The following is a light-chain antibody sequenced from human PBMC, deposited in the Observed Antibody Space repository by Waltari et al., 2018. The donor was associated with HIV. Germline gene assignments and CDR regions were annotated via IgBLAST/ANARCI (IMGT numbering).Light chain of an antibody. V-gene: IGLV1-40*01. CDR2: SND. CDR3: QSYDSGLSATV. CDR1: SPNLPAGYD. Sequence: QSVLTQPPSVSGAPGQRVAIPCTGSSPNLPAGYDAPWYPVLPGTVPKLLIFSNDTRPSGVPDRFSASKSPTSASLAITGLQPEDEADYYCQSYDSGLSATVFGGGTRLTVL. J-gene: IGLJ3*02.